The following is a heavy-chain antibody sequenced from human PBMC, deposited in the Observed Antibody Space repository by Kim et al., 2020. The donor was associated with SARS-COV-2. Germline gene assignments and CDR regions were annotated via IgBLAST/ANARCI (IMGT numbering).Heavy chain of an antibody. D-gene: IGHD3-3*01. CDR3: ASCYTYDFWSGYWRDYYYGMDV. Sequence: ASVKVSCKASGYTFTSYGISWVRQAPGQGLEWMGWISAYNGNTNYAQKLQGRVTMTTDTSTSTAYMELRSLRSDDTAVYYCASCYTYDFWSGYWRDYYYGMDVWGQGTTVTVSS. J-gene: IGHJ6*02. V-gene: IGHV1-18*01. CDR1: GYTFTSYG. CDR2: ISAYNGNT.